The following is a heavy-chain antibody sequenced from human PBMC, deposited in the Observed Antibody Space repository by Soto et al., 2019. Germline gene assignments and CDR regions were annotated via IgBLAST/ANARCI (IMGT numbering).Heavy chain of an antibody. CDR1: GYTFTSYD. CDR3: ARGGWSVRGVIIKAYYYYGMDV. J-gene: IGHJ6*02. D-gene: IGHD3-10*01. Sequence: ASVKVSCKASGYTFTSYDINWVRQATGQGLEWMGWMNPNSGNTGYAQKFQGRVTMTRNTSISTAYMELSSLRSEDTAVYYCARGGWSVRGVIIKAYYYYGMDVWGQGTTVTVSS. V-gene: IGHV1-8*01. CDR2: MNPNSGNT.